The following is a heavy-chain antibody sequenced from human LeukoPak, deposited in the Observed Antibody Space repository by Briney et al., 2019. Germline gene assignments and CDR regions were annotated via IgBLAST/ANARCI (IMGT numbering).Heavy chain of an antibody. CDR3: ARANYAYGDY. CDR2: IYRSGST. D-gene: IGHD2-2*01. J-gene: IGHJ4*02. CDR1: GGSISSGDYF. Sequence: SETLSLTCSVSGGSISSGDYFWSWIRQPPGKGLEWIGYIYRSGSTYYSPSLKSRVSISLDTSKNQFSLKLSSVTAADTAVYYCARANYAYGDYWGQGTLVIVSS. V-gene: IGHV4-30-4*08.